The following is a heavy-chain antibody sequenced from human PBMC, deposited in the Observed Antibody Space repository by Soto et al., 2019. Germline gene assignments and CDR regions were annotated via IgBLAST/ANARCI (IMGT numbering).Heavy chain of an antibody. CDR1: GFSFSNYA. D-gene: IGHD1-26*01. Sequence: EVQLLESGGGLVQPGGSLRVSCVASGFSFSNYAMSWVRQAPGKGLEWVAGIRGSGTATPYSDSVKGRFTISRDNSNNTVYLVMHSQHVGDNSVYYWSRSEGADCFVWFDIWGQGTLVTVSS. V-gene: IGHV3-23*01. J-gene: IGHJ5*02. CDR2: IRGSGTAT. CDR3: SRSEGADCFVWFDI.